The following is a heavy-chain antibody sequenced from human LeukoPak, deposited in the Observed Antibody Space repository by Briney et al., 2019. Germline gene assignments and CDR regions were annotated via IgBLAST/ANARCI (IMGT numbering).Heavy chain of an antibody. V-gene: IGHV3-30*18. CDR2: ISYDGSNK. CDR3: AKERLKSSSWYTWTYYYGMDV. J-gene: IGHJ6*02. D-gene: IGHD6-13*01. CDR1: GFTFSSDG. Sequence: GGSLRLSCAASGFTFSSDGMHWVRQAPGKGLEWVAVISYDGSNKYYADSLKGRFTISRDNSKNTLYLQMNSLRAEDTAVYYCAKERLKSSSWYTWTYYYGMDVWGQGTTVTVSS.